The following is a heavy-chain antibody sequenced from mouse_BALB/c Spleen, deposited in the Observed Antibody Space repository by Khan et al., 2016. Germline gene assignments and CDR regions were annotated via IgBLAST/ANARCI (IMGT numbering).Heavy chain of an antibody. J-gene: IGHJ2*01. V-gene: IGHV1S135*01. D-gene: IGHD1-1*01. CDR2: IDPYNGDT. CDR1: AYAFTSYN. CDR3: AREGITTVVTKGLDY. Sequence: VQLKQSGPELVKPGASVKVSCKASAYAFTSYNMFWVKQSHGKSLEWIGYIDPYNGDTNYNQNFKGKATLTVDQSSSTAYMHLNSLTSEDSAFYYCAREGITTVVTKGLDYWGQGTTLTVSS.